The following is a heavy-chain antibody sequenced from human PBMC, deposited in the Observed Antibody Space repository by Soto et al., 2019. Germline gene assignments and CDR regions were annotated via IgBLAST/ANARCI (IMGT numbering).Heavy chain of an antibody. CDR2: IGTDGNT. Sequence: GGSLRLSCAASGFTFNSYAMNWVRQAPGKGLAWVSAIGTDGNTYYANSVKGRFTISRDNSRTTLYLQMNSLRVEDTALYYCVRKYPGTRPFDYWGQGTLVTVSS. CDR1: GFTFNSYA. V-gene: IGHV3-23*01. CDR3: VRKYPGTRPFDY. J-gene: IGHJ4*01. D-gene: IGHD2-2*01.